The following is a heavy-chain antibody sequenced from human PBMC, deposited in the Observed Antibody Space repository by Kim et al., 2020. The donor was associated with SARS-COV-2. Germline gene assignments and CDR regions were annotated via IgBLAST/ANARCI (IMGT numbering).Heavy chain of an antibody. CDR3: ARDIYYGSGSYN. Sequence: SVKVSCKASGGTFSSYAISWVRQAPGQGLEWMGGIIPIFGTANYAQKFQGRVTITADESTSTAYMELSSLRSEDTAVYYCARDIYYGSGSYNWGQGTLVTVSS. D-gene: IGHD3-10*01. CDR1: GGTFSSYA. CDR2: IIPIFGTA. J-gene: IGHJ4*02. V-gene: IGHV1-69*13.